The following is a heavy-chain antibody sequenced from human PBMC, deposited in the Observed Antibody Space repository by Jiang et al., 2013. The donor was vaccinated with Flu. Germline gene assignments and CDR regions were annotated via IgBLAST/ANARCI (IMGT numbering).Heavy chain of an antibody. CDR1: GGSFSGYY. J-gene: IGHJ5*02. V-gene: IGHV4-34*01. CDR2: INHSGST. CDR3: ARGGGIVGFDP. Sequence: LLKPSETLSLTCAVYGGSFSGYYWSWIRQPPGKGLEWIGEINHSGSTNYNPSLKSRVTISVDTSKNQFSLKLSSVTAADTAVYYCARGGGIVGFDPWGQGTLVTVSS. D-gene: IGHD1-26*01.